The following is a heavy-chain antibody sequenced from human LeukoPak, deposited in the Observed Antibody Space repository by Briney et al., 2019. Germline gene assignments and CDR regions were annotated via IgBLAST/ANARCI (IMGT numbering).Heavy chain of an antibody. J-gene: IGHJ3*02. CDR3: AREGRLTGDAFDI. CDR2: ASYDGTNN. Sequence: GGSLRLSCAASGFTFRSFGMPWVRQAPGKGLEWVAVASYDGTNNYYADSVKGRFTISRDNAKNSLYLQMNSLRAEDTAVYYCAREGRLTGDAFDIWGQGTMVTVSS. D-gene: IGHD7-27*01. V-gene: IGHV3-30*03. CDR1: GFTFRSFG.